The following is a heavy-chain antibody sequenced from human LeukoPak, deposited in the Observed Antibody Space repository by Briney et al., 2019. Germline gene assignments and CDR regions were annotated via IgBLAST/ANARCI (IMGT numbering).Heavy chain of an antibody. CDR1: GYTFTSYD. J-gene: IGHJ3*02. CDR2: MNPNSGNT. D-gene: IGHD3-10*01. CDR3: ARFYGSGSYYKLDAFDI. Sequence: ASVKVSCKAAGYTFTSYDINWMRQATGQGLEWMGWMNPNSGNTGYAQKFQGRVTMTRNTSISTAYMELSSLRSEDTAAYYCARFYGSGSYYKLDAFDIWGQGTMVTVSS. V-gene: IGHV1-8*01.